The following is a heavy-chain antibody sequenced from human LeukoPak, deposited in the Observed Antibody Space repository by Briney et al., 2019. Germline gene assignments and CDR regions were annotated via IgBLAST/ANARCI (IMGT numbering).Heavy chain of an antibody. CDR2: MYSGGSV. CDR3: ASSLLATMGPLFY. D-gene: IGHD5-24*01. V-gene: IGHV3-53*01. J-gene: IGHJ4*02. CDR1: GFTFSTLA. Sequence: PGGSLRLSCTASGFTFSTLAMSRVRQAPGKGLEWVSVMYSGGSVYYADSVKDRFTISRDNSRNTLYLQMDSLRVDDTAVYYCASSLLATMGPLFYWGLGALVTVSS.